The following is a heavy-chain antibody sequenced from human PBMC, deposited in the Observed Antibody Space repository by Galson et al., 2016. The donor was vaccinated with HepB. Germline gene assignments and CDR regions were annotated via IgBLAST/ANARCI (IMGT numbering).Heavy chain of an antibody. CDR3: ARDRLGGYDYH. CDR2: INPNSGGT. J-gene: IGHJ5*02. Sequence: SVKVSCKASGYTFTGYYMHWVRQAPGQGLEWMGWINPNSGGTNYAQKFQGRVTMTRDTSISTAYMELSSLGSNDTAVYYRARDRLGGYDYHWGQGTLVTVSS. D-gene: IGHD5-12*01. V-gene: IGHV1-2*02. CDR1: GYTFTGYY.